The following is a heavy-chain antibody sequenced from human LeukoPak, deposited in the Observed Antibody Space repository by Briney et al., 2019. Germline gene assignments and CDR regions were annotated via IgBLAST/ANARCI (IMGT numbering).Heavy chain of an antibody. Sequence: SVKVSCKASGGTFSSYAISWVRQAPGQGLEWMGGLIPIFGTANYAQKFQGRVTITTDESTSTAYMELSSLRSEDTAVYYCARTLDMSGAGGVYYYYMDVWGKGTTVTVSS. V-gene: IGHV1-69*05. CDR2: LIPIFGTA. CDR3: ARTLDMSGAGGVYYYYMDV. J-gene: IGHJ6*03. CDR1: GGTFSSYA. D-gene: IGHD3-16*01.